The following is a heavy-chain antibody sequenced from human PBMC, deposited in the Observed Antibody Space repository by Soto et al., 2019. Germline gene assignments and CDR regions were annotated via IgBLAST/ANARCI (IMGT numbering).Heavy chain of an antibody. CDR2: ISAYNGNT. CDR3: ASDGEAAAGTGAGDY. Sequence: ASVKVSCKASGYTFTSYGTSWVRQAPGQGLEWMGWISAYNGNTNYAQKLRGRVTMTTDTSTSTAYMELRSLRSDDTAVYYCASDGEAAAGTGAGDYWGQGTLVTVSS. J-gene: IGHJ4*02. V-gene: IGHV1-18*04. CDR1: GYTFTSYG. D-gene: IGHD6-13*01.